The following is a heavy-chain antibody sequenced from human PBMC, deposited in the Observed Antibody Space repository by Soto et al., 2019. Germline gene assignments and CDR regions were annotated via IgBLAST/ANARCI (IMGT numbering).Heavy chain of an antibody. CDR3: ATDSYVLDFFDS. CDR1: GVSISRDD. D-gene: IGHD3-22*01. J-gene: IGHJ4*02. Sequence: SDALSLTCTVSGVSISRDDWTWILHSPGRGLEWIGYAYYSGITNYNPSLESRVTISVDTSRNQFSLKMTCVTAADTAAYYCATDSYVLDFFDSWSQGTLVSVSS. V-gene: IGHV4-59*03. CDR2: AYYSGIT.